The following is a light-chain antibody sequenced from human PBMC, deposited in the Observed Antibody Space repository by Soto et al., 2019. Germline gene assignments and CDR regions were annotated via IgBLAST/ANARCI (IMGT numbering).Light chain of an antibody. J-gene: IGKJ5*01. V-gene: IGKV3-15*01. CDR3: QQYNIWPPIT. Sequence: EIVMTQSPATLSVSPGERATLSCRASQSVRSSLAWYQQRPGQAPRLLIYGASTRATGIPARFSGSGSGTEFTLTISSLQAEDFAVYYCQQYNIWPPITFGQGTLLESK. CDR2: GAS. CDR1: QSVRSS.